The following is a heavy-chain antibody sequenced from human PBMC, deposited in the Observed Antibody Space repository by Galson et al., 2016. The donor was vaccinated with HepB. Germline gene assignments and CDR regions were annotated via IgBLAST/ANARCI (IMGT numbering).Heavy chain of an antibody. CDR2: MYYSVTT. V-gene: IGHV4-59*01. CDR1: CGSISINY. CDR3: ARGGARYVGFRH. D-gene: IGHD3-16*01. J-gene: IGHJ4*02. Sequence: SESLSLTCTVACGSISINYCSWIRHPAGRGLEWIGYMYYSVTTNYNPSLKSRVTISADTSKNQLSLRLSSVTAADTAVYYCARGGARYVGFRHWGKGALVTVSS.